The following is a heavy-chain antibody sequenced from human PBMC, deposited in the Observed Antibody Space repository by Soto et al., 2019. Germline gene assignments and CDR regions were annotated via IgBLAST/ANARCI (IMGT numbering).Heavy chain of an antibody. V-gene: IGHV1-18*01. CDR1: GYTFTSYG. Sequence: ASVKVSCKASGYTFTSYGISWVRQAPGQGLEWMAWISPYNGNTNYAQKLQVRVTMTTDTSTNTAYMELRSLTSDDTAVYYCARSGYYGSGSYYTRDYWGQGTLVTVSS. D-gene: IGHD3-10*01. CDR2: ISPYNGNT. J-gene: IGHJ4*02. CDR3: ARSGYYGSGSYYTRDY.